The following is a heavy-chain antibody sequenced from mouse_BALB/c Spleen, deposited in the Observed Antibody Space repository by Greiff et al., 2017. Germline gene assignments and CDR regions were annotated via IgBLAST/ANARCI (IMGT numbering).Heavy chain of an antibody. CDR2: ISSGGSYT. J-gene: IGHJ4*01. V-gene: IGHV5-6-4*01. CDR3: TRASTMITYYAMDY. Sequence: EVNLVESGGDLVKPGGSLKLSCAASGFTFSSYGMSWVRQTPEKRLEWVATISSGGSYTYYPDSVKGRFTISRDNAKNTLYLQMSSLKSEDTAMYYCTRASTMITYYAMDYWGQGTSVTVSS. CDR1: GFTFSSYG. D-gene: IGHD2-4*01.